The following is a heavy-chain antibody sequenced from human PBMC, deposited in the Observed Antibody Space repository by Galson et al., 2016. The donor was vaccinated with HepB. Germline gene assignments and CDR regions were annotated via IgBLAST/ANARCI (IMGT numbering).Heavy chain of an antibody. V-gene: IGHV3-30*04. CDR3: ARGEMDSYDYLGHEYFQY. CDR2: ISYDGSNK. Sequence: SLRLSCAASGFTFNSNAFHWVRQAPDKGLEWVALISYDGSNKSYADSVQGRFTISRDNSKNTLYLQMNSLRAEDTGVYYCARGEMDSYDYLGHEYFQYWGQGSLVIVSS. J-gene: IGHJ1*01. CDR1: GFTFNSNA. D-gene: IGHD3-22*01.